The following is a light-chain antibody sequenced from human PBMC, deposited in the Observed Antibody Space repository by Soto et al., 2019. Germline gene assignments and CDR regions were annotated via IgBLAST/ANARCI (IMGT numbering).Light chain of an antibody. Sequence: QSVLTQPPSASGSPGQSVTISCTGTSSDVGGYNYVSWYQQHPGKAPKLMIYEVSKRPSGVPDRFSGSKSGNTASLAVSGLQAEDEGDYYCSSYAGSNKEVFGGGTQLTVL. V-gene: IGLV2-8*01. CDR3: SSYAGSNKEV. CDR2: EVS. CDR1: SSDVGGYNY. J-gene: IGLJ2*01.